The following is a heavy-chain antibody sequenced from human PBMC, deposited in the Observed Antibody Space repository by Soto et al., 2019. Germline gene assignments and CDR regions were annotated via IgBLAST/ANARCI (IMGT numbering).Heavy chain of an antibody. D-gene: IGHD2-15*01. Sequence: AGGSLRLSCAASGFTFSTYAMSWVRQAPGKGLEWVSAISGSGGNSTFYGDSAKGRFTISRDNSKNTLYLEMSSLGAEDTAVYYCAKGGGSCCFDCWGQGTLVTVSS. J-gene: IGHJ4*02. CDR2: ISGSGGNST. V-gene: IGHV3-23*01. CDR3: AKGGGSCCFDC. CDR1: GFTFSTYA.